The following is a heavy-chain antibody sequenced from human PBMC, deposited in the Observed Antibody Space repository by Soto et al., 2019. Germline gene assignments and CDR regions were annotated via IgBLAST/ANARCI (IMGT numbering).Heavy chain of an antibody. V-gene: IGHV1-18*01. J-gene: IGHJ6*02. D-gene: IGHD3-10*01. Sequence: GSVKVSCKPSGYTFTSYGISWVRQAPGQGLEWMGWISAYNGNTNYAQKLQGRVTMATDTSRTTAYMELRSVRSDDTAVYYCARDVYYYGPVSYYNWENDYYVLDVGAQGTAVPVSS. CDR3: ARDVYYYGPVSYYNWENDYYVLDV. CDR1: GYTFTSYG. CDR2: ISAYNGNT.